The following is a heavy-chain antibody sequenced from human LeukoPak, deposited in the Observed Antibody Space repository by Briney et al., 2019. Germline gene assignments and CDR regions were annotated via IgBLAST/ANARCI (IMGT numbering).Heavy chain of an antibody. CDR3: ARVSQVDAFDI. J-gene: IGHJ3*02. Sequence: GASVKVSCKASGYTFTGYYMHWVRQAPGQGLEWMGWINPNSGGANYAQKFQGRVTMTRDTSVSTAYMELSRLRSDDTAVYYCARVSQVDAFDIWGQGTMVTVSS. CDR1: GYTFTGYY. V-gene: IGHV1-2*02. CDR2: INPNSGGA.